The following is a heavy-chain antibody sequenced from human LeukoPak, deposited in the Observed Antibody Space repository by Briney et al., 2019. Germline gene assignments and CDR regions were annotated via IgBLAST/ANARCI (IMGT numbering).Heavy chain of an antibody. V-gene: IGHV1-2*02. CDR3: ATSTRYHSDGYSSRGYNDY. CDR2: INPNTGGT. CDR1: GYTFTGYN. D-gene: IGHD5-24*01. Sequence: ASVKVSCKASGYTFTGYNMHWVRQAPGQGLEWMGWINPNTGGTKYAQRFQGRVTMTRDTSISTAYMELSSLTSDDTAVYYCATSTRYHSDGYSSRGYNDYWGQGALVTVSS. J-gene: IGHJ4*02.